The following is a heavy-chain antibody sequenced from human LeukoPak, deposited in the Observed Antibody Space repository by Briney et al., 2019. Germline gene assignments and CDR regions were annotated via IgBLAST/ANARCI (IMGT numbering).Heavy chain of an antibody. D-gene: IGHD1-26*01. CDR2: IIPIFGTA. J-gene: IGHJ4*02. Sequence: GASVKVSCKASGGTFSSYAISWVRQDPGQGLEWMGGIIPIFGTANYAQKFQGRVTITADESTSTAYMELSSLRSEDTAVYYCARDLGGATRYFDYWGQGTLVTVSS. CDR3: ARDLGGATRYFDY. V-gene: IGHV1-69*13. CDR1: GGTFSSYA.